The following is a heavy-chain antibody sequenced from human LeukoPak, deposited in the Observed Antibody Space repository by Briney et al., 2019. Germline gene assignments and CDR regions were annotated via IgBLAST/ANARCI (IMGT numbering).Heavy chain of an antibody. CDR3: ARGHPSSGSVYCSGGSCYAGFDY. CDR1: GDSISSGDYY. D-gene: IGHD2-15*01. CDR2: ISSSGST. Sequence: SQTLSLTCTVPGDSISSGDYYWSWIRQPAGKGLEWIGRISSSGSTNYNPSLKSRVTISVDTSKNQFSLKLSSVTAADTAVYYCARGHPSSGSVYCSGGSCYAGFDYWGQGTLVTVSS. V-gene: IGHV4-61*02. J-gene: IGHJ4*02.